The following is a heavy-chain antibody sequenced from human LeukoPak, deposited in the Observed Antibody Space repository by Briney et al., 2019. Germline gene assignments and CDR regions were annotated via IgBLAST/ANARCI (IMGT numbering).Heavy chain of an antibody. J-gene: IGHJ2*01. Sequence: PVGSLRLSCAASGFTFSSYWMSWVRQAPGKGLEWVANIKQDGSEKYYVDSVKGRFTISRDNAKNSLYLQMNSLRAEDTAVYYCAREFYDSSGYGYWYFDLWGRGTPVTVSS. D-gene: IGHD3-22*01. CDR3: AREFYDSSGYGYWYFDL. CDR2: IKQDGSEK. CDR1: GFTFSSYW. V-gene: IGHV3-7*01.